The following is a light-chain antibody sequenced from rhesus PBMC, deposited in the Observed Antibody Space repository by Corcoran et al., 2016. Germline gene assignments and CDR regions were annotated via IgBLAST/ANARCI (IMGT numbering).Light chain of an antibody. Sequence: DIQMTQSPSSLSASVGDRVTITCRARQVICDYLSCYQEKPGKAPKRLIYVAFSVESGVPSRFSGIGSWTDFTLAICSLQLEDFPAYYCLHGYSTPLTFGGVTKVEIK. V-gene: IGKV1-36*02. CDR1: QVICDY. CDR2: VAF. CDR3: LHGYSTPLT. J-gene: IGKJ4*01.